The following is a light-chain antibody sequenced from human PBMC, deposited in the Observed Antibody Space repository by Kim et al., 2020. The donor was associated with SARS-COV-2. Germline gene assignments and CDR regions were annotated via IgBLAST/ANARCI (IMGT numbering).Light chain of an antibody. CDR3: ANWYSNTWV. V-gene: IGLV5-39*01. Sequence: FTLTMRCGISIGIYTIYGDQQKQGSLRSFLMTFKSESNKQPSGGVPRLFSCSKDASTYAGLLITSGLHSHDEADYYCANWYSNTWVFGGGTQLTVL. J-gene: IGLJ3*02. CDR2: FKSESNK. CDR1: CGISIGIYT.